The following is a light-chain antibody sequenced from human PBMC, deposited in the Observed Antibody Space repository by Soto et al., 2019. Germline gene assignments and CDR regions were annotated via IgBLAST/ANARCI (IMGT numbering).Light chain of an antibody. J-gene: IGKJ4*01. V-gene: IGKV2-28*01. Sequence: DIVMTQSPLSLPVTPGEPASISCRSSQSLLHSNGYNCLDWYRQKQGQSPQLLLPLGSLREVVVPVRVSGSGSGTDFTREISGVEAADVGVWYCMQALQRPDTFGGATQWEIK. CDR3: MQALQRPDT. CDR2: LGS. CDR1: QSLLHSNGYNC.